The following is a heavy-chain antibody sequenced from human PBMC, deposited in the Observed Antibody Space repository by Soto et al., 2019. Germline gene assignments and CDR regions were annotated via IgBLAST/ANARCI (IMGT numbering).Heavy chain of an antibody. V-gene: IGHV4-59*01. CDR1: GGSISNYY. CDR3: ARSVAVPGAHIDY. J-gene: IGHJ4*02. Sequence: SETLSLTCTVSGGSISNYYWSWIRQPPGNELEWIAYIYYNGITNYNPSLRSRVTISVDTSKNQFSLRLTSVTAADTAVYFCARSVAVPGAHIDYWGQGTQVTVS. CDR2: IYYNGIT. D-gene: IGHD6-19*01.